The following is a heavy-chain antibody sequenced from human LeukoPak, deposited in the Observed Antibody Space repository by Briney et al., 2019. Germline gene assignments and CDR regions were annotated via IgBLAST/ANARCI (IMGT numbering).Heavy chain of an antibody. CDR3: ARIGYSSSSLDY. D-gene: IGHD6-6*01. Sequence: GGSLRLSCATSGFTFTNYWMSWVRQAPGEGLEWVANIKQDGGQKYYMDSVKGRFTISRDNAKNSVYLQMNSLRFEDTAVYFCARIGYSSSSLDYWGQGTLVTVSS. CDR2: IKQDGGQK. J-gene: IGHJ4*02. V-gene: IGHV3-7*05. CDR1: GFTFTNYW.